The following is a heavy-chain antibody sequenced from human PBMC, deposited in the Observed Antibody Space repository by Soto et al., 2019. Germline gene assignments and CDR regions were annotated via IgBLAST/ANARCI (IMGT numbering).Heavy chain of an antibody. CDR2: ISGSGGST. CDR1: GFTFSSYA. Sequence: GGSLRLSCAASGFTFSSYAMSWVRQAPGKGQEWVSAISGSGGSTYYADSVKGRFTISRDNSKNTLYLQMNSLRAEDTAVYYCAKGAHGSGTIYYYYMDVWGKGTTVTVSS. CDR3: AKGAHGSGTIYYYYMDV. D-gene: IGHD3-10*01. V-gene: IGHV3-23*01. J-gene: IGHJ6*03.